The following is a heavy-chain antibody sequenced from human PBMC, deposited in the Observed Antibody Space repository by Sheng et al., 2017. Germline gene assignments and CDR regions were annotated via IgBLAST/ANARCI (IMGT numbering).Heavy chain of an antibody. Sequence: QVQLVQSGAEVKKPGASVKVSCKASGYTFTSYDINWVRQATGQGLEWMGWMNPNSGNTGYAQKFQGRVTMTRNTSISTAYMELSSLRSEDTAVYYCAGFKGEVGLYGDATRDYYYYGMDVWDQGPSV. CDR2: MNPNSGNT. D-gene: IGHD4-17*01. J-gene: IGHJ6*02. CDR3: AGFKGEVGLYGDATRDYYYYGMDV. CDR1: GYTFTSYD. V-gene: IGHV1-8*01.